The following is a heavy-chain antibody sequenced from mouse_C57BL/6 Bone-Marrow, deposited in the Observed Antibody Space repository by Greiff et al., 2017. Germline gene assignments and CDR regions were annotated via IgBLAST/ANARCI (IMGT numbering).Heavy chain of an antibody. CDR1: GYTFTSSW. Sequence: VQLQEPGAELVMPGASVKLSCKASGYTFTSSWMHWVKQRPGPGLEWIGEIDPSDSYTNYNQKFKGKSTLTVDKSSSTAYMQLSSLTSEDSAVYYCARGGGYAMDYWGQGTSVTVSS. CDR2: IDPSDSYT. J-gene: IGHJ4*01. CDR3: ARGGGYAMDY. V-gene: IGHV1-69*01.